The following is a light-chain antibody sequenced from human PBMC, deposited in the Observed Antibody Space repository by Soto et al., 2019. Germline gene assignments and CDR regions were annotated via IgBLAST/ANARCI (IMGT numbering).Light chain of an antibody. CDR3: QYYGSSPWT. Sequence: EIVLTQSPGTLSLSPGERGTLSCRASQSVSSNYLAWYQQKPGQAPRLLIYSAFSRATRIPDRFSGSGSGTDFTLTISRLEPEDFAVYYWQYYGSSPWTFGQGTKVEIK. V-gene: IGKV3-20*01. CDR2: SAF. CDR1: QSVSSNY. J-gene: IGKJ1*01.